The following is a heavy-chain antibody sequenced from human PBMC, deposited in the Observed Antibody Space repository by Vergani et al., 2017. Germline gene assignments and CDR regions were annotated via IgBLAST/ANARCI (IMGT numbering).Heavy chain of an antibody. CDR2: IDHTGRP. Sequence: QVQLQQWGGGLLKPSETLSLTCVVNGGSFTSYHWTWIRQSPGEGLEWVGDIDHTGRPDYNPSLKSRLTMSVDKSRNLFSLTLNSVTATDKAIYFCARVNTETNGHLYYYDYMDVWGQGTAVTVS. V-gene: IGHV4-34*01. J-gene: IGHJ6*03. CDR1: GGSFTSYH. D-gene: IGHD4-11*01. CDR3: ARVNTETNGHLYYYDYMDV.